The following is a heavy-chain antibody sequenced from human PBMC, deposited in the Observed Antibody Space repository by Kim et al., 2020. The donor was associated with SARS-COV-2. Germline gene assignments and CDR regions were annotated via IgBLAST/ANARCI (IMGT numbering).Heavy chain of an antibody. J-gene: IGHJ4*02. CDR3: ARACMGRFDS. CDR2: IKQDGSEK. D-gene: IGHD2-8*01. Sequence: GGSLRLSCAGSGFIFGVYWMNWVRQAPGKGLEWVANIKQDGSEKYYVDSVKGRFTISRDNTKNSLYLQINTLTAEDTAVYYCARACMGRFDSWGRGTLVTVSS. CDR1: GFIFGVYW. V-gene: IGHV3-7*04.